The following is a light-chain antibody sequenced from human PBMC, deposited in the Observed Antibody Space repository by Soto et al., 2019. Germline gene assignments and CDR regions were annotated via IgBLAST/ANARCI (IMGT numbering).Light chain of an antibody. J-gene: IGKJ2*01. CDR2: WAS. V-gene: IGKV4-1*01. CDR1: HNVLYNSNKKNY. Sequence: VMTQAPDSLAVSLGERVTINCKSSHNVLYNSNKKNYLAWYQQKPRQPPKLIIYWASTRASGVPDRFSGSGSGTDFTLTITSLQAEDVAVYDCQQYYHTLYTFGQGTGLEIK. CDR3: QQYYHTLYT.